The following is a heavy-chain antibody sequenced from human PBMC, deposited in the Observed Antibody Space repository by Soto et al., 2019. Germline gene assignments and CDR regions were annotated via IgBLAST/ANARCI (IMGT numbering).Heavy chain of an antibody. J-gene: IGHJ4*02. V-gene: IGHV1-69*08. CDR1: GGTFSTST. Sequence: QVQLVQSGAEVKKPGSSVKVSCKASGGTFSTSTFTWVRQAPGQGLEWMGRTIPLLNVADYAQDFQGRVTITADKSASTAYMELTSLTSKDTDVYYCARDSPIGSTYSGYDAIDSWGQGTLVTVSS. D-gene: IGHD5-12*01. CDR3: ARDSPIGSTYSGYDAIDS. CDR2: TIPLLNVA.